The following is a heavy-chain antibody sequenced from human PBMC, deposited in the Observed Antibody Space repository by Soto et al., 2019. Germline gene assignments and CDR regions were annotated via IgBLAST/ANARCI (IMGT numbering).Heavy chain of an antibody. J-gene: IGHJ4*02. D-gene: IGHD3-16*01. CDR2: IYSIGST. CDR1: GGTISRGDYS. Sequence: QVHLQESGPGLVRTSQTQSLTCTVTGGTISRGDYSWSWVRQHPGKGLEWIGYIYSIGSTSYNPSLKSRLSISVDTSKNQFSLKMTSLTAADTAVYYCARAVGGDQFDYWGQGTLVTVSS. CDR3: ARAVGGDQFDY. V-gene: IGHV4-31*03.